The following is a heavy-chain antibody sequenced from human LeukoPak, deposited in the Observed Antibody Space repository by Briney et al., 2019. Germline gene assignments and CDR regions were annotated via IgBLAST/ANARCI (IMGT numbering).Heavy chain of an antibody. Sequence: GGSLRLSCAASGFTFSSYWMHWVRQAPGKGLVWVSRINTDGSSTSYADSVKGRFTISRDNAKNTLYLQMNSLRAEDTAVYFCARVGGYNSYFDYWGQGTLVTVSS. CDR1: GFTFSSYW. CDR3: ARVGGYNSYFDY. V-gene: IGHV3-74*01. J-gene: IGHJ4*02. D-gene: IGHD5-24*01. CDR2: INTDGSST.